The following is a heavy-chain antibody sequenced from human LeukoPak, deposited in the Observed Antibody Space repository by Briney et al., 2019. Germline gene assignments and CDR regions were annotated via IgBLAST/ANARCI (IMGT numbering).Heavy chain of an antibody. D-gene: IGHD6-6*01. CDR2: ISSDGSNK. CDR1: GFTFSSYA. CDR3: AREAGSVAAFDY. V-gene: IGHV3-30-3*01. J-gene: IGHJ4*02. Sequence: PGGSLRLSCAASGFTFSSYAVHWVRQAPGKGLEWLAVISSDGSNKYYADSVKGRFTISRDNSENTLYLLINSLRGEDMAVYFCAREAGSVAAFDYWGQGTLVTVSS.